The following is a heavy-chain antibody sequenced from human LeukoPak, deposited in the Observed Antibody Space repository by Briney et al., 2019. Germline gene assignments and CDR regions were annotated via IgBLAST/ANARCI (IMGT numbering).Heavy chain of an antibody. CDR2: ISSSATYI. D-gene: IGHD2-2*01. Sequence: GGSLRLSCAASGFTFSDYNMNWVRQAPGKGLEWVSSISSSATYIYYADSVKGRFTISRDNAKTSLSLQMNSLRAEDTAVYYCARILVVPAANYYYSYGMDVWGQGTTVTDSS. CDR3: ARILVVPAANYYYSYGMDV. CDR1: GFTFSDYN. J-gene: IGHJ6*02. V-gene: IGHV3-21*06.